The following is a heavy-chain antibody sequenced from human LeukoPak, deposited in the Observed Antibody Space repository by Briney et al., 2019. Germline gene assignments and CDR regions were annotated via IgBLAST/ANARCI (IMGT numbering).Heavy chain of an antibody. CDR3: AKDLTGYSSSTHC. CDR2: ISGSGGST. D-gene: IGHD6-13*01. Sequence: GGSLRLSCAASAFAFSDFYMRWIRQAPGKGLEWVSAISGSGGSTYYADSVKGRFTISRDNSKNTLYLQMNSLRAEDTAVYYCAKDLTGYSSSTHCWGQGTLVTVSS. J-gene: IGHJ4*02. V-gene: IGHV3-23*01. CDR1: AFAFSDFY.